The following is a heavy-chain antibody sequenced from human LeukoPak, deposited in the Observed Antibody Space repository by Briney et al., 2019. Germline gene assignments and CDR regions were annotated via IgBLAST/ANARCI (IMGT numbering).Heavy chain of an antibody. V-gene: IGHV4-34*01. D-gene: IGHD5-18*01. J-gene: IGHJ4*02. CDR3: ARGLVSYTAMDGILFDY. CDR2: INHSGST. Sequence: PSETLSLTCAVYGGSFSGYYWSWIRQPPGKGLEWIGEINHSGSTNYNPSLKSRVTISVDTSKTQFSLKLRSVTAADTAVYYRARGLVSYTAMDGILFDYWGQGTLVTVSS. CDR1: GGSFSGYY.